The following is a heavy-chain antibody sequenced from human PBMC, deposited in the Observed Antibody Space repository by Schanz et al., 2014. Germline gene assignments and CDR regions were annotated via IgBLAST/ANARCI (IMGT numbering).Heavy chain of an antibody. CDR2: IFTDGRT. CDR3: ARLDPYCRSGTCSRAFDF. Sequence: EVQLVASGGGLVQPGGSLRLSCAASGFAVDNYYMSCVRQAPGRGLEWVSIIFTDGRTYYADSVKGRFTISRDSSKNTLFLQMNSLRTEDTAVYYCARLDPYCRSGTCSRAFDFWGQGTLVIVSS. D-gene: IGHD2-15*01. V-gene: IGHV3-66*02. J-gene: IGHJ4*02. CDR1: GFAVDNYY.